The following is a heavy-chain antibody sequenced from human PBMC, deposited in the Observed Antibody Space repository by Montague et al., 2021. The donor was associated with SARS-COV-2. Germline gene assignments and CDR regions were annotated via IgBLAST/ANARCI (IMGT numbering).Heavy chain of an antibody. D-gene: IGHD3-3*01. J-gene: IGHJ3*02. CDR3: ARRITIYAFDI. CDR2: IYWDDDK. Sequence: PALVKPTQTLTLTCTFSGFSLSTSGVGVGWIRQPPGKALEWLALIYWDDDKRYSPSLKSRLTITKDTSENQVVLTMTNMDPVDTATYYCARRITIYAFDIWGQGTMVTVSS. CDR1: GFSLSTSGVG. V-gene: IGHV2-5*02.